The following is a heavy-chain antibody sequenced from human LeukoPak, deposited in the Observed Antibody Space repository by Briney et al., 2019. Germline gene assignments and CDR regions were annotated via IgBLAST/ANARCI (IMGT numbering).Heavy chain of an antibody. V-gene: IGHV3-48*04. CDR1: GFTFSSYS. D-gene: IGHD6-13*01. Sequence: GGSLRLSCAASGFTFSSYSMNWVRQAPGKGLEWVSYISSSSSTIYYADSVKGRFTISRDNAKNSLYLQMNSLRAEDTAVYYCARDQRIAAAGIGSFDYWGQGTLVTVSS. CDR2: ISSSSSTI. J-gene: IGHJ4*02. CDR3: ARDQRIAAAGIGSFDY.